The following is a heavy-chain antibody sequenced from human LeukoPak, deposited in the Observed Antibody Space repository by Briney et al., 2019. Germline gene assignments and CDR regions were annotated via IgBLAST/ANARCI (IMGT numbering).Heavy chain of an antibody. CDR3: AKIAASDTGEGY. D-gene: IGHD6-13*01. Sequence: GASVKVSCKASGYTFTTNRIHWVSQAPGQGLEWMGVINPSGDSTSNAQTLQGRVPGTRDTSTSTVYMELSSLRSEDTAIYYCAKIAASDTGEGYWGQGTLVTVSS. J-gene: IGHJ4*02. V-gene: IGHV1-46*04. CDR1: GYTFTTNR. CDR2: INPSGDST.